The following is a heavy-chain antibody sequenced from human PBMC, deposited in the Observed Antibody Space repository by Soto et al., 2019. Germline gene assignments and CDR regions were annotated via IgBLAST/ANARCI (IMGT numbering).Heavy chain of an antibody. D-gene: IGHD2-2*01. J-gene: IGHJ5*02. CDR1: GYTFTGYY. Sequence: QVQLVQSGAEVKKPGASVKVSCKASGYTFTGYYMHWVRQAPGQGLEWMGWSNPNSGGTHYAQNCRCWVTMTTATSIRTAYMGLSRPRTADTAVYYCARGGRVVVPAARTDLDPWGQGARVTVSS. V-gene: IGHV1-2*04. CDR2: SNPNSGGT. CDR3: ARGGRVVVPAARTDLDP.